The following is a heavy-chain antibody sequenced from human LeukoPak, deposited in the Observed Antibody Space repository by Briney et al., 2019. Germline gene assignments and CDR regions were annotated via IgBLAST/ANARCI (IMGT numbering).Heavy chain of an antibody. J-gene: IGHJ4*02. CDR3: ARDTVFWSGLPGY. CDR1: GLTFSIYT. V-gene: IGHV3-21*01. Sequence: TGGSLRLSCAASGLTFSIYTINWVRQARGKGLEWVSSISGGSSYIYYADSVKGRFTISRDNAKNSLYLQMNSLRAEDTAVYYCARDTVFWSGLPGYWGQGTQVTVSS. D-gene: IGHD3-3*01. CDR2: ISGGSSYI.